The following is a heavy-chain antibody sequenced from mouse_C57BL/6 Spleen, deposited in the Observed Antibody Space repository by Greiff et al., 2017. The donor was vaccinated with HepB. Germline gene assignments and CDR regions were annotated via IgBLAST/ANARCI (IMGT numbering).Heavy chain of an antibody. Sequence: VQLQQSGPELVKPGASVKIPCKASGYTFTDYNMDWVKQSHGKSLEWIGDINPNNGGTIYNQKFKGKATLTVDKSSSTAYMELRSLTSEDTAVYYCARGYYGSSYPYFDYWGQGTTLTVSS. CDR3: ARGYYGSSYPYFDY. V-gene: IGHV1-18*01. J-gene: IGHJ2*01. CDR2: INPNNGGT. CDR1: GYTFTDYN. D-gene: IGHD1-1*01.